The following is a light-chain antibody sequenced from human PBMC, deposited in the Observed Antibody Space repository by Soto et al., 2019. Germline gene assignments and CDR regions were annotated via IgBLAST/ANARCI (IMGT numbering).Light chain of an antibody. CDR2: YDD. CDR3: SSWYDRLNGPV. CDR1: SSNIGNNP. V-gene: IGLV1-36*01. Sequence: QSVLTQPPSVSEAPRQRVTISCSGSSSNIGNNPVNWYQQLPGKAPKLLIYYDDLLASGVSGRFSGSRSGTSASLAISGLQSEDEATYHCSSWYDRLNGPVFGGGTKLTVL. J-gene: IGLJ2*01.